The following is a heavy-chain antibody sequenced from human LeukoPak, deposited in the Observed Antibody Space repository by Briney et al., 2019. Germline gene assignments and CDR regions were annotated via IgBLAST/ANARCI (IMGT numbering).Heavy chain of an antibody. CDR3: ARGNGWATVIGWFDP. CDR1: GGSFSGYY. J-gene: IGHJ5*02. V-gene: IGHV4-34*01. D-gene: IGHD4-17*01. CDR2: INHSGST. Sequence: SETLSLTCAVYGGSFSGYYWSLIRQPPGKGLEWIGEINHSGSTNYNPSLKSRVTISVDTSKNQFSLKLSSVTAADTAVYYCARGNGWATVIGWFDPWGQGTLVTVSS.